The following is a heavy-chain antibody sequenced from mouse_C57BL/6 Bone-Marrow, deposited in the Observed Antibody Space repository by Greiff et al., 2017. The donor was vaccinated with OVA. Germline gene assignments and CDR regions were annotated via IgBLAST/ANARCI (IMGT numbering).Heavy chain of an antibody. J-gene: IGHJ3*01. CDR2: IYPGSGNT. V-gene: IGHV1-66*01. Sequence: QVQLQQSGPELVQPGASVKISCKASGYSFTSYYIHWVKQRPGQGLEWIGWIYPGSGNTKYNEKFKGKATLTADKSSSTAYMQLSSRTSEAAAVDSCARWGGSAWFADWGQGTLVTVSA. CDR1: GYSFTSYY. D-gene: IGHD3-2*02. CDR3: ARWGGSAWFAD.